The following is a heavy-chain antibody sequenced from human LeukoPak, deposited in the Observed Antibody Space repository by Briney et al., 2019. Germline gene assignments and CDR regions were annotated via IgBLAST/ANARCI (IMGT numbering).Heavy chain of an antibody. Sequence: KLSATLSFTCTASGASIGNYSWSWTRKPPGRGLGWIGYFYYGGYTNYNPSLKSRVTISPDTSTNQFSLKLSSVTAADTAIYYCARGKWSTVTPYFDYWGQGTLVTVSS. J-gene: IGHJ4*02. CDR2: FYYGGYT. D-gene: IGHD4-23*01. V-gene: IGHV4-59*01. CDR1: GASIGNYS. CDR3: ARGKWSTVTPYFDY.